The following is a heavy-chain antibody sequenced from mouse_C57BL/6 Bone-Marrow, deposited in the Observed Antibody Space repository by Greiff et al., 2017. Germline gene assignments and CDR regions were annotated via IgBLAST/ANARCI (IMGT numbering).Heavy chain of an antibody. V-gene: IGHV5-4*01. CDR2: ISDGGSYT. Sequence: EVHLVESGGGLVKPGGSLKLSCAASGFTFSSYAMSWVRQTPEKRLEWVATISDGGSYTYYPDNVKGRFTISRDNAKNNLYLQMSHLKSEDTAMYYCARHYYGSRGYYFDYWGQGTTLTVSS. J-gene: IGHJ2*01. CDR1: GFTFSSYA. D-gene: IGHD1-1*01. CDR3: ARHYYGSRGYYFDY.